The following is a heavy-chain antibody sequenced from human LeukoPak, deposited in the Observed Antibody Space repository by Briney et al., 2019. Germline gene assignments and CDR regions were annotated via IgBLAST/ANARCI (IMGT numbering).Heavy chain of an antibody. D-gene: IGHD3-22*01. CDR2: ISSSSSYI. Sequence: PGGSLRLSCAASGFTFSSYSMNWVRQAPGKGLEWVSSISSSSSYIYYADSVKGRFTISRDNAKSSLYLQMNSLRAEDTAVYYCARDVSPIYDSSGYQSAFDIWGQGTMVTVSS. V-gene: IGHV3-21*01. J-gene: IGHJ3*02. CDR3: ARDVSPIYDSSGYQSAFDI. CDR1: GFTFSSYS.